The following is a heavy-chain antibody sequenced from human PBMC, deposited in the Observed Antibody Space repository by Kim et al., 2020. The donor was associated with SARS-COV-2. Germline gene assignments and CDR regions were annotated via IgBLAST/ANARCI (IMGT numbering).Heavy chain of an antibody. D-gene: IGHD3-16*01. CDR2: ISGSGATT. Sequence: GGSLRLSCATSGFTFRTYAMSWVRQAPGKGLEWLSAISGSGATTHYADSVKGRFTISRDNSMNTLSLQRTSLRVEDTALYYCAKDGDTSTTRTDSLDIWGQGTMVTVSS. V-gene: IGHV3-23*01. CDR1: GFTFRTYA. CDR3: AKDGDTSTTRTDSLDI. J-gene: IGHJ3*02.